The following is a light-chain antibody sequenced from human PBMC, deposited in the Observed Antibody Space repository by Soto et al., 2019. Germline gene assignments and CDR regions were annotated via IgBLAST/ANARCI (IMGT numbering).Light chain of an antibody. V-gene: IGLV2-14*03. Sequence: QSVLTQPASVSGSPGQSITISCTGTSSDVGGYNYVSWYQQHPGKAPKLMIYDVSNRPSGVSNRFFGSKSGNTASLTISGLQAEDEADYYCSSYTSSSTPLYVFGTGTKLTVL. CDR2: DVS. CDR1: SSDVGGYNY. CDR3: SSYTSSSTPLYV. J-gene: IGLJ1*01.